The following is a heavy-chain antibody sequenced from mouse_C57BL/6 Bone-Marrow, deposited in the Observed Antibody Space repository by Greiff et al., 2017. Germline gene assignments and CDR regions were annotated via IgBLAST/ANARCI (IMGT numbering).Heavy chain of an antibody. D-gene: IGHD4-1*01. CDR3: AREDWDDY. CDR1: GYTFTDYY. J-gene: IGHJ2*01. CDR2: INPNNGGT. Sequence: VQLQQSGPELVKPGASVKISCKASGYTFTDYYMNWVKQSHGKSLEWIGDINPNNGGTSYNQKFKGKATLTVDKSSSTAYMELRSLTPEDSAVYYCAREDWDDYWGQGTTLTVSS. V-gene: IGHV1-26*01.